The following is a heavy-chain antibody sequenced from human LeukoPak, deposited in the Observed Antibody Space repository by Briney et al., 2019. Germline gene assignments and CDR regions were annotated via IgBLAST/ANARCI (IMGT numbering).Heavy chain of an antibody. CDR2: IIPIFGTA. Sequence: SVKVSCKASGGTFSSYAISWVRQAPGQGLEWMGRIIPIFGTANYAQKFQGRVTITTDESTSTAYMELSSLRSEDTAVYYCARDSRSRGAPGNYFDYWGQGTLVTVSP. CDR1: GGTFSSYA. D-gene: IGHD1-14*01. CDR3: ARDSRSRGAPGNYFDY. V-gene: IGHV1-69*05. J-gene: IGHJ4*02.